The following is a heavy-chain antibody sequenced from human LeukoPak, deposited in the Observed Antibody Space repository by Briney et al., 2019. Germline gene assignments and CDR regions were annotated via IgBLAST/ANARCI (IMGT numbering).Heavy chain of an antibody. CDR1: GFTFSSYS. J-gene: IGHJ3*02. D-gene: IGHD3-9*01. Sequence: GGSLRLSCAASGFTFSSYSMNWVRQAPGKGLEWVSSISSSSSYIYYADSVKGRFTISRDNAKNSLYLQMNSLRAEDTAVYYCARVGGYYVLRYFDWLSTPDAFDIWGQGTMVTVSS. CDR3: ARVGGYYVLRYFDWLSTPDAFDI. CDR2: ISSSSSYI. V-gene: IGHV3-21*01.